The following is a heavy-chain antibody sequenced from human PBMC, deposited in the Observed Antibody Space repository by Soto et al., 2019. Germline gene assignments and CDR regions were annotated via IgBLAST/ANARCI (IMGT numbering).Heavy chain of an antibody. D-gene: IGHD3-10*01. CDR1: GFTFSSYG. CDR3: ARVASGIGAFDI. Sequence: QVQLVESGGGVVQPGRSLRLSCAASGFTFSSYGMHWVRQAPGKGLEWVAVIWYDGSNKYYADSVKGRFTISRDNSKNTLYLQMNSLRAEDTAVYYCARVASGIGAFDIWGQGTMVTVSS. CDR2: IWYDGSNK. J-gene: IGHJ3*02. V-gene: IGHV3-33*01.